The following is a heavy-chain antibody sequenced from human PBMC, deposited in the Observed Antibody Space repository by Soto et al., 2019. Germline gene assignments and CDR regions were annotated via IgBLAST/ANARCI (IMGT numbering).Heavy chain of an antibody. CDR2: IDPSDSYT. D-gene: IGHD3-22*01. J-gene: IGHJ6*02. Sequence: PGESLKISCKGSGYSFTSYWISWVRQMPGKGLEWMGRIDPSDSYTNYSPSFQGHVTISADKSISTAYLQWSSLKASDTAMYYCAGGKVNYYYYGMDVWGQGTTVTVSS. CDR3: AGGKVNYYYYGMDV. CDR1: GYSFTSYW. V-gene: IGHV5-10-1*01.